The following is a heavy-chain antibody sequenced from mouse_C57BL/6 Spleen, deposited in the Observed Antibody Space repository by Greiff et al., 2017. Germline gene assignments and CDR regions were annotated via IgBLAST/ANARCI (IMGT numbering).Heavy chain of an antibody. Sequence: QVQLQQPGAELVRPGSSVKLSCKASGYTFTSYWMHWVKQRPIQGLEWIGNIDPSDSETHYNQKFKDKATLTVDKSSSTAYMPLSSLTSEDSAVYYCAREEITTVPWYFEVWGTGTTVTVSS. CDR3: AREEITTVPWYFEV. CDR1: GYTFTSYW. CDR2: IDPSDSET. J-gene: IGHJ1*03. D-gene: IGHD1-1*01. V-gene: IGHV1-52*01.